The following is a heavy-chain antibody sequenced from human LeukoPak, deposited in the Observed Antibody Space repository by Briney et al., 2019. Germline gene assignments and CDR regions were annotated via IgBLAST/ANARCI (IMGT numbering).Heavy chain of an antibody. CDR1: GGSISSYY. D-gene: IGHD6-13*01. J-gene: IGHJ5*02. Sequence: SETLSLTCTVSGGSISSYYWSWIRQPPGKGLEWVGYIYYSGSTDYNPSLKSRVTIVVDPSKNQFVLKLRSVTAADTAVYYCARLLPPYSSSVVNWFDPWGQGTLVTVSS. CDR2: IYYSGST. V-gene: IGHV4-59*01. CDR3: ARLLPPYSSSVVNWFDP.